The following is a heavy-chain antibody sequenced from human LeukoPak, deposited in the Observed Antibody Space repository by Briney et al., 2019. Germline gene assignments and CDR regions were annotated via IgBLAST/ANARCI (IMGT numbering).Heavy chain of an antibody. D-gene: IGHD3-10*01. CDR1: GFNFYDYG. CDR2: IRYDGSSI. CDR3: ASGRGNGERGVNDAFDI. V-gene: IGHV3-30*12. Sequence: GGSLRLSCAASGFNFYDYGMHWVRQAPGKGLEWVAFIRYDGSSIYYADSVKGRFTISRDNAKNSLYLQMNSLRAEDTALYHCASGRGNGERGVNDAFDIWGQGTMVTVSS. J-gene: IGHJ3*02.